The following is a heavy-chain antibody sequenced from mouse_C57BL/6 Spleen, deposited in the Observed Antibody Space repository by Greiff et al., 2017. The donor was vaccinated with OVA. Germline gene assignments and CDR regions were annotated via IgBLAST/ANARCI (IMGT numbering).Heavy chain of an antibody. CDR1: GYTFTDYN. J-gene: IGHJ3*01. Sequence: VQLQQSGPELVKPGASVKIPCKASGYTFTDYNMDWVKQSHGKSLEWIGDINPNNGGTIYNQKFKGKATLTVDKSSSTAYMELRSLTSEDTAVYYCARPDYYGSSFEFAYWGQGTLVTVSA. V-gene: IGHV1-18*01. D-gene: IGHD1-1*01. CDR2: INPNNGGT. CDR3: ARPDYYGSSFEFAY.